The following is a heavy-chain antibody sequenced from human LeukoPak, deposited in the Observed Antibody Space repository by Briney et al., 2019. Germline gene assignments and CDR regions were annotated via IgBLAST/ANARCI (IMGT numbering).Heavy chain of an antibody. V-gene: IGHV4-39*07. D-gene: IGHD6-13*01. Sequence: SETLSLTCTVSGVSISSYYWGWIRQPPGKGLEWIGSIYYSGSTYYNPSLKSRVTISVDTSKNQFSLKLSSVTAADTAVYYCARVFIAAAGTSFDYWGQGTLVTVSS. CDR3: ARVFIAAAGTSFDY. CDR1: GVSISSYY. J-gene: IGHJ4*02. CDR2: IYYSGST.